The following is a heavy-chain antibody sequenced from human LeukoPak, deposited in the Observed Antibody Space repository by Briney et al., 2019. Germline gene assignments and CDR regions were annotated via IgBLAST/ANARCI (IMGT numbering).Heavy chain of an antibody. Sequence: SVKVSCKASGGTFSSYAISWVRQAPGQGLEWMGGIIPIFGTANYAQKFQGRVTITADESTSTAYMELSSLRSEDTAVYYCARVGWFGELLSLSYYYYYGMDVWGQGTTVTVSS. J-gene: IGHJ6*02. V-gene: IGHV1-69*13. CDR1: GGTFSSYA. D-gene: IGHD3-10*01. CDR2: IIPIFGTA. CDR3: ARVGWFGELLSLSYYYYYGMDV.